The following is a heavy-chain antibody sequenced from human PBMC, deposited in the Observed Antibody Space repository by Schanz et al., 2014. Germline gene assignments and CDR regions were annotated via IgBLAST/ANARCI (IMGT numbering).Heavy chain of an antibody. Sequence: QVQLVQSGAEVKKPGASVKVSCKASGYSFTSYGISWVRQAPGQGPEWMGWISDYNADTKYAQKVQGRVTMTTDTSTSTAYMELRSLRSDDTAVYYCARDAAKEDYSDFWGQGTLVTVAS. D-gene: IGHD6-25*01. CDR1: GYSFTSYG. J-gene: IGHJ4*02. CDR3: ARDAAKEDYSDF. V-gene: IGHV1-18*04. CDR2: ISDYNADT.